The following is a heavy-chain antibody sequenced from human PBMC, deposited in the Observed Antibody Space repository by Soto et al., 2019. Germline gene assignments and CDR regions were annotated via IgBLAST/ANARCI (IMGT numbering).Heavy chain of an antibody. D-gene: IGHD6-13*01. J-gene: IGHJ4*02. CDR1: GYTFTGYY. Sequence: GASVKVSCKASGYTFTGYYMHWVRQAPGQGLEWMGWINPNSGGTNYAQKFQGRVTMTRDTSISTAYMELSRLRSDDTAVYYCASPAVFVYSSSWYGSGLDYCGQGTLVTVSS. V-gene: IGHV1-2*02. CDR3: ASPAVFVYSSSWYGSGLDY. CDR2: INPNSGGT.